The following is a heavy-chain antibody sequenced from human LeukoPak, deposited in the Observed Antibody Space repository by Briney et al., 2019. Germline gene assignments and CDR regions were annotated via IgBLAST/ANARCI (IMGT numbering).Heavy chain of an antibody. CDR2: ISAYNGNT. Sequence: ASVKVSCKASGYTFTSYGISWVRQAPGQGLEWMGWISAYNGNTNYAQKLQGRVTMTTDTSTSPAYMELRSLRSDDTAVYYCARDDRRLWFGELFSDYWGQGTLVTVSS. J-gene: IGHJ4*02. D-gene: IGHD3-10*01. CDR3: ARDDRRLWFGELFSDY. V-gene: IGHV1-18*01. CDR1: GYTFTSYG.